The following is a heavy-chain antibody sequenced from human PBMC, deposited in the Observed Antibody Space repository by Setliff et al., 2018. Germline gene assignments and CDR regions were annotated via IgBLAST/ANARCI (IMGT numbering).Heavy chain of an antibody. D-gene: IGHD6-6*01. J-gene: IGHJ4*02. V-gene: IGHV4-34*01. CDR3: ARGRNVAARLLDS. CDR1: GGTFSDYY. CDR2: IYHDGND. Sequence: PSETLSLTCAASGGTFSDYYWTWIRQPTGKGLEWIGEIYHDGNDKYTPSVHYSPSLKSRVTISIDKSNNQFSLKLTSMTAADTAVYYCARGRNVAARLLDSWGQGARVTVSS.